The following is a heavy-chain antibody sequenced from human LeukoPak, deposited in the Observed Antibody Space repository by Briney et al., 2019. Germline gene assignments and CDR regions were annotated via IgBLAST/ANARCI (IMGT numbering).Heavy chain of an antibody. V-gene: IGHV5-51*01. CDR3: ARRIGSGPKNDF. D-gene: IGHD6-19*01. CDR2: IYPGDSYT. J-gene: IGHJ4*02. Sequence: GESLKISCTGSGDSFTSYWIGWVRQMPGKCLEWMVIIYPGDSYTRYSPSFQGQITISANKSNSTANLQWSILKASDTAMYYCARRIGSGPKNDFWGQGTLVTVSS. CDR1: GDSFTSYW.